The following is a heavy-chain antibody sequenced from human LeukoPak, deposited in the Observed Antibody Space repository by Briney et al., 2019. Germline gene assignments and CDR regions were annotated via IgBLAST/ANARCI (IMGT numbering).Heavy chain of an antibody. CDR2: INPSGGST. CDR3: ARGQALAAAGTRGAFDI. V-gene: IGHV1-46*01. CDR1: GYTFTSYY. D-gene: IGHD6-13*01. J-gene: IGHJ3*02. Sequence: GASVKVSCKASGYTFTSYYMHWVRQAPGQGLEWMGIINPSGGSTSYAQKFQGRVTMTRDTSTSTVYMELSSLRSDDTAVYYCARGQALAAAGTRGAFDIWGQGTMVTVSS.